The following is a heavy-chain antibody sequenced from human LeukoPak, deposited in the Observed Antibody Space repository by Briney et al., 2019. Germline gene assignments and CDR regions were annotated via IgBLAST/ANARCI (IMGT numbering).Heavy chain of an antibody. J-gene: IGHJ6*03. CDR3: AKGVGYSYGYWYMDV. CDR2: ISSSSYI. V-gene: IGHV3-21*01. CDR1: GFTFSSYS. D-gene: IGHD5-18*01. Sequence: GGSLRLSCAASGFTFSSYSMNWVRQAPGKGLEWVSSISSSSYIYYADSVKGRFTISRDNAKNSLYLQMNSLRAEDTAVYYCAKGVGYSYGYWYMDVWGKGTTVTVSS.